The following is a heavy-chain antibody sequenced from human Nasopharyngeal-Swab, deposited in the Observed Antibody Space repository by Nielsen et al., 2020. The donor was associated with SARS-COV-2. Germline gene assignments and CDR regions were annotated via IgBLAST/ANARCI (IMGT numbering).Heavy chain of an antibody. Sequence: GGSLRLSCAASGFTFSSYEMNWVRQAPGKGLEWVSSISSGSDSRSYADSVKGRFTISRDDAKNSLYLQLNSLRAEDTAVYFCARVIYYSDTSGSYYFDYWGQGSLVTVAS. D-gene: IGHD3-22*01. V-gene: IGHV3-48*03. CDR2: ISSGSDSR. CDR1: GFTFSSYE. CDR3: ARVIYYSDTSGSYYFDY. J-gene: IGHJ4*02.